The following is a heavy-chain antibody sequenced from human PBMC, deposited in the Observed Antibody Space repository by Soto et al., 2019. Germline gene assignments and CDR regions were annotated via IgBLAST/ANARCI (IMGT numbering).Heavy chain of an antibody. CDR2: ISPDGSDV. CDR1: GFPFTNYW. V-gene: IGHV3-74*01. CDR3: ACWGHIVHVAPSEFDS. D-gene: IGHD2-21*01. Sequence: PGGSLRLSCAASGFPFTNYWMNWVRQTPGKGLMWVSRISPDGSDVGYADSVEGRFTVSRDNAKNTLYLQMHSLRAEDTAMYYCACWGHIVHVAPSEFDSWGQGTLVTVSS. J-gene: IGHJ4*02.